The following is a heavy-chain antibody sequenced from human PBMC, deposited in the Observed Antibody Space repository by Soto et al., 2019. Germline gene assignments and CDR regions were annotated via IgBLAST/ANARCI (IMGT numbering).Heavy chain of an antibody. V-gene: IGHV1-2*02. D-gene: IGHD3-10*01. CDR3: ARGHSYGPAYGMEV. J-gene: IGHJ6*01. CDR2: ISPRSGSA. Sequence: GASVKVSCKASGYTFSDYYIHWVRQAPGQGLEWMGWISPRSGSANFAQRFQGRVSVTRDTSITTAYMELRRLKSDDTAVHYGARGHSYGPAYGMEVWERGPRVTVAS. CDR1: GYTFSDYY.